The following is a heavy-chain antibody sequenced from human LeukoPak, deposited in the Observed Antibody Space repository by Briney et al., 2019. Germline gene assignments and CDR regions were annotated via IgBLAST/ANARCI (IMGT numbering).Heavy chain of an antibody. V-gene: IGHV3-30*02. CDR3: AKVGDYYDSNGYYI. CDR1: GFTFSSYG. D-gene: IGHD3-22*01. CDR2: IRYDGSNK. J-gene: IGHJ4*02. Sequence: GGSLRLSCAASGFTFSSYGMHWVRQAPGKGLEWVAFIRYDGSNKYYADSVKGRFTISRDNSKNTLYLQMNSLRAEDTAVFYCAKVGDYYDSNGYYIWGQGTLVTVSS.